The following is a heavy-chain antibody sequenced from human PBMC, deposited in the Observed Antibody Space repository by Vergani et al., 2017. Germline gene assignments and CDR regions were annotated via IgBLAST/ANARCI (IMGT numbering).Heavy chain of an antibody. CDR3: ARDLTD. CDR1: GFTFSACP. CDR2: ISARYPST. J-gene: IGHJ4*02. V-gene: IGHV3-23*04. Sequence: EVQLVESGGGLVQPGGSLRLSCAASGFTFSACPMTWVRQAPGKGLEWVSAISARYPSTYYADSVKGRFTISRDNSKNMLYLQMNSLRAEDTAVYYCARDLTDWGQGTLVTVSS.